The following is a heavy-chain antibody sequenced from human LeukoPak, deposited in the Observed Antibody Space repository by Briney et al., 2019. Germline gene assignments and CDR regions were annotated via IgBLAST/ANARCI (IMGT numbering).Heavy chain of an antibody. D-gene: IGHD5-18*01. CDR3: ARDGYTYGRIYY. J-gene: IGHJ4*02. CDR1: GYIFTTYG. V-gene: IGHV1-18*01. CDR2: ISAKNGST. Sequence: EASVKVSCKASGYIFTTYGISWVRQAPGQGLEWMGWISAKNGSTKYVQKFQGKFPMTTDTSTNTAYMELRSLRSDDTAVYYCARDGYTYGRIYYWGQGTVVTVSS.